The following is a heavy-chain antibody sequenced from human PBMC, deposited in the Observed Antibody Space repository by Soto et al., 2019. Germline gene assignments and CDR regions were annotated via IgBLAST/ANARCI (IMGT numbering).Heavy chain of an antibody. CDR2: INHSGST. D-gene: IGHD6-13*01. V-gene: IGHV4-39*07. J-gene: IGHJ4*02. CDR3: ARTIAAAGPFGY. CDR1: GGSISSSSYY. Sequence: SETLSLTCTVSGGSISSSSYYWGWIRQPPGKGLEWIGEINHSGSTNYNPSLKSRVTISVDTSKNQFSLKLSSVTAADTAVYYCARTIAAAGPFGYWGQGTLVTVSS.